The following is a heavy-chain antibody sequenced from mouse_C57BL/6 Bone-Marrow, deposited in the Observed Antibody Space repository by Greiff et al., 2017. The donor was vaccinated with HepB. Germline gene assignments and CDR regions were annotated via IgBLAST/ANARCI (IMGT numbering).Heavy chain of an antibody. V-gene: IGHV1-26*01. Sequence: EVKLQQSGPELVKPGASVKISCKASGYTFTDYYMNWVKQSHGKSLEWIGDINPNNGGTSYNQKFKGKATLTVDKSSSTAYMELRSLTSEDSAVYYCARWTAMDYWGQGTSVTVSS. J-gene: IGHJ4*01. CDR2: INPNNGGT. CDR3: ARWTAMDY. CDR1: GYTFTDYY.